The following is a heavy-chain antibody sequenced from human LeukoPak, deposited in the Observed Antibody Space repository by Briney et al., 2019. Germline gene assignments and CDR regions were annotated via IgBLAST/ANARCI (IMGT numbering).Heavy chain of an antibody. CDR1: GFTFTNYA. V-gene: IGHV3-23*01. CDR3: AKWGDYDILTGYYVPDY. Sequence: GTSLRFSCVASGFTFTNYAMSWVRQAPGKGLEWVSAITGSDGSSYYADSVKGRSTISRDNSKNTLYLQVNSLRAEDTAVYYCAKWGDYDILTGYYVPDYWGQGTLVTVSS. D-gene: IGHD3-9*01. J-gene: IGHJ4*02. CDR2: ITGSDGSS.